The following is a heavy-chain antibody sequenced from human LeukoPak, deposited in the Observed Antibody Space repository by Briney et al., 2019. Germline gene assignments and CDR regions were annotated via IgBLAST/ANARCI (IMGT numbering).Heavy chain of an antibody. V-gene: IGHV3-30*02. CDR2: IWYDGSNK. CDR1: GFTFSSYG. CDR3: AKDPYRIAVAGTGPDY. D-gene: IGHD6-19*01. Sequence: TGGSLRLSCAASGFTFSSYGMHWVRQAPGKGLEWVAFIWYDGSNKYYADSVKGRFTISRDNSKNTLYLQMNSLRAEDTAVYYCAKDPYRIAVAGTGPDYWGQGTLVTVSS. J-gene: IGHJ4*02.